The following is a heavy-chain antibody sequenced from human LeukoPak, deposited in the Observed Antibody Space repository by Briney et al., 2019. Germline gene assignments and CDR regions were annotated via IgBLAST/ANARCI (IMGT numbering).Heavy chain of an antibody. V-gene: IGHV6-1*01. CDR1: EDSVSSNCAA. CDR2: TYYRSKWYS. Sequence: SQTLSLTCAISEDSVSSNCAAWNWIRQSPSRGLEWLGRTYYRSKWYSEYAVSVKSRINIKADTSKNQFSLQLNSVTSEDTAVYYCARVSHRVVTANWGSYYYYLDVSGKGTTVTVSS. CDR3: ARVSHRVVTANWGSYYYYLDV. J-gene: IGHJ6*03. D-gene: IGHD7-27*01.